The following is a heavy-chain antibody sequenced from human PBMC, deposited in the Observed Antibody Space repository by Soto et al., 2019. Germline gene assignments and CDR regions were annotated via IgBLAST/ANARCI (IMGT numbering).Heavy chain of an antibody. CDR3: MSRPRA. Sequence: DEQLVESGGALVQPGGSLRLSGAASGFIVSANYMSWVRQAPGQGLGWVDVIYSGGGIYYRYSVKCRFTIARDHSKNSVYLQVSSLSAEDSGVYYCMSRPRAWGQGTLVNVSS. V-gene: IGHV3-66*01. D-gene: IGHD6-6*01. CDR1: GFIVSANY. CDR2: IYSGGGI. J-gene: IGHJ5*02.